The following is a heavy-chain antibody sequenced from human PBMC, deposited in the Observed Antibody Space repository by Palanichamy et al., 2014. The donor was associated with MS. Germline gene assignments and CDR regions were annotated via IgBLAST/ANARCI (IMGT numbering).Heavy chain of an antibody. D-gene: IGHD3-16*01. CDR2: ISSSGDNT. CDR1: GFTFSSYA. Sequence: EVQLVESGGVLVQPGGSLRLSCAASGFTFSSYAMTWVRQAPGKGLEWVSSISSSGDNTYYADSVKGRFTISRDNSKNTLHLQMNSLRAEDTALYYCAKDQISAGVMGRLGYWGQGTLVTVSS. J-gene: IGHJ4*02. CDR3: AKDQISAGVMGRLGY. V-gene: IGHV3-23*04.